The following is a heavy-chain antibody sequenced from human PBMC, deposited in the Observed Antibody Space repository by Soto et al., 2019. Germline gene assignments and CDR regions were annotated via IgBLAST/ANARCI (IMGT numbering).Heavy chain of an antibody. CDR3: ARDFXFNSGCNAEHYYYGLDV. CDR1: GYTFATNA. J-gene: IGHJ6*02. CDR2: ISAYSKHT. V-gene: IGHV1-18*04. D-gene: IGHD6-19*01. Sequence: GASVKVSCKSSGYTFATNAITWGRQAPGQGLEWVGWISAYSKHTNYAQKVQGRVTMTTDTSTNTAYMELGSLRSDDTAVYYCARDFXFNSGCNAEHYYYGLDVWGQGTTVTVSS.